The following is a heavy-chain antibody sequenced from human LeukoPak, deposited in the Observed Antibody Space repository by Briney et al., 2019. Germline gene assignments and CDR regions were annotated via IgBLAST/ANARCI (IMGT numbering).Heavy chain of an antibody. D-gene: IGHD3-16*01. J-gene: IGHJ3*02. CDR1: GFTFGDYA. CDR2: IRSKAYGGTT. Sequence: GRSLRLSCTASGFTFGDYAMSWVRQAPGKGLEWVGFIRSKAYGGTTEYAASVKGRFTISRDDSKSIAYLQMNSLKTEDTAVYYCTRVLVPVSGAYHLDPLFCDIWGQGTMVTVSS. CDR3: TRVLVPVSGAYHLDPLFCDI. V-gene: IGHV3-49*04.